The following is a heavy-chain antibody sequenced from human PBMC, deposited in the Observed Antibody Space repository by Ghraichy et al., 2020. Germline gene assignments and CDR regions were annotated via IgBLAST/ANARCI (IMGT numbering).Heavy chain of an antibody. CDR1: GGSFSGYY. Sequence: SQTLSLTCAVYGGSFSGYYWSWIRQPPGKGLEWIGEINHSGSTNYNPSLKSRVTISVDTSKNQFSLKLSSVTAADTAVYYCARQSFYTIFGLRYFQHWGQGTLVTVSS. D-gene: IGHD3-3*01. V-gene: IGHV4-34*01. CDR3: ARQSFYTIFGLRYFQH. CDR2: INHSGST. J-gene: IGHJ1*01.